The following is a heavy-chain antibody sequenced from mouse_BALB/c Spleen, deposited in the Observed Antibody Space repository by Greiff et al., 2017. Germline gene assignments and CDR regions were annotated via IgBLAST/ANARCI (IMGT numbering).Heavy chain of an antibody. J-gene: IGHJ2*01. V-gene: IGHV4-1*02. CDR2: INPDSSTI. D-gene: IGHD2-1*01. CDR1: GFDFSRYW. CDR3: ARGIYYGYYFDY. Sequence: EVKLMESGGGLVQPGGSLKLSCAASGFDFSRYWMSWVRQAPGKGLEWIGEINPDSSTINYTPSLKDKFIISRDNAKNTLYLQMSKVRSEDTALYYCARGIYYGYYFDYWGQGTTLTVAS.